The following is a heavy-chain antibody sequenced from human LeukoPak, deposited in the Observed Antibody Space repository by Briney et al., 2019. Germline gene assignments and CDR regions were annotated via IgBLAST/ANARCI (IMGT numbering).Heavy chain of an antibody. J-gene: IGHJ4*02. D-gene: IGHD1-26*01. V-gene: IGHV3-53*01. Sequence: GGSLRLSCAASGFTVSSNYMSWVRQAPGKGLEWVSVIYSGGSTYYADSVKGRFTISRDNSKNTLYLQMNGLRAEDTAVYYCARDRGGATGYFDYWGQGTLVTVSS. CDR1: GFTVSSNY. CDR3: ARDRGGATGYFDY. CDR2: IYSGGST.